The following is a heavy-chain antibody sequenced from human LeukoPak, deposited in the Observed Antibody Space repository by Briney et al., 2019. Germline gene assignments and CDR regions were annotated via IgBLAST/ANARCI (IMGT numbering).Heavy chain of an antibody. CDR3: ARDNTGGSSWSGDYFDY. CDR1: GFTFDDYG. Sequence: PGGSLRLSCAASGFTFDDYGMSWVRQAPGKGLEWVSGTNWNGGSTGYADSVKGRFTISRDNAKNSLYLQMNSLRAEDTALYYCARDNTGGSSWSGDYFDYWGPGTLVTASS. J-gene: IGHJ4*02. V-gene: IGHV3-20*04. D-gene: IGHD6-13*01. CDR2: TNWNGGST.